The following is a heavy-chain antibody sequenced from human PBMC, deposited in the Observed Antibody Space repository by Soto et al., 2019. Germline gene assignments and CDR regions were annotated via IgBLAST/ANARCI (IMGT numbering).Heavy chain of an antibody. D-gene: IGHD3-16*02. V-gene: IGHV3-30*18. Sequence: PGGSLRLSCAASGFPFSNYGMHWVRQAPGKGLEWVAVVSYYGSNQYYADSVKGRFTISRDNSKETLYLQMSGLRPEDTAVYYCAKDLAVSSYYFDYWGKGTLVTVPQ. CDR3: AKDLAVSSYYFDY. CDR2: VSYYGSNQ. J-gene: IGHJ4*02. CDR1: GFPFSNYG.